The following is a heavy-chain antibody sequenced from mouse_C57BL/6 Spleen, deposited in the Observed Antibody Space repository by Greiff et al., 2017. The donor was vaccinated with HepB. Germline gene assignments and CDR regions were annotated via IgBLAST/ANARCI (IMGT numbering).Heavy chain of an antibody. CDR3: ARGITTVNGPWFAY. CDR2: IYPGSGST. D-gene: IGHD1-1*01. CDR1: GYTSTSYW. J-gene: IGHJ3*01. V-gene: IGHV1-55*01. Sequence: QVQLQQPGAELVKPGASVKMSCKASGYTSTSYWITWVKQRPGQGLEWIGDIYPGSGSTNYNEKFKSKATLTVDTSSSTAYMQLSSLTSEDSAVYYCARGITTVNGPWFAYWGQGTLVTVSA.